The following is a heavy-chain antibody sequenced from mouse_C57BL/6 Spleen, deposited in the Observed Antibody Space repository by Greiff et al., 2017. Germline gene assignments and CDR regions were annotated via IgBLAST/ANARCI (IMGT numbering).Heavy chain of an antibody. V-gene: IGHV1-9*01. Sequence: QVQLKESGAELMKPGASVKLSCTATGYTFTGYWIAWVKQRPGHGLEWIGKILPGSGSTNYNEKVKGKATFTADRASNTAYMQLSSLTTEDAAIYYYAGDWDIGYYFDYWGQGTTLTVSS. D-gene: IGHD4-1*01. CDR2: ILPGSGST. CDR3: AGDWDIGYYFDY. CDR1: GYTFTGYW. J-gene: IGHJ2*01.